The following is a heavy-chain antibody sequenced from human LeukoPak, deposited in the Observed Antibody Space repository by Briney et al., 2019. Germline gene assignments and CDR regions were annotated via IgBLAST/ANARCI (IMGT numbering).Heavy chain of an antibody. CDR3: AREAMVRGVPDAFDI. J-gene: IGHJ3*02. Sequence: GGSLRLSCAASGFTFSSYGMHWVRQAPGKGLEWVAVISYDGSNKYYADSVKGRFTISRDNSKNTLYLQMNSLRAEDTAVYYCAREAMVRGVPDAFDIWGQGTVVTVSS. D-gene: IGHD3-10*01. CDR2: ISYDGSNK. CDR1: GFTFSSYG. V-gene: IGHV3-30*03.